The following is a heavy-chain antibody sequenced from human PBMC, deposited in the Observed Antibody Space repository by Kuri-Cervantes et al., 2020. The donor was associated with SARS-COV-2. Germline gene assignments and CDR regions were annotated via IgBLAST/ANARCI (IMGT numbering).Heavy chain of an antibody. CDR2: IVPILNRP. V-gene: IGHV1-69*10. J-gene: IGHJ6*02. CDR1: GYSFSNYA. Sequence: SVTVSCKASGYSFSNYAIRWVRQAPGHGLEWMGGIVPILNRPNYAQKFQGRVTITADKTTTTAYLDMRSLRSDDTAVYYCARLREDSSSWYEYYYYGMTSGATGPRSPSP. CDR3: ARLREDSSSWYEYYYYGMTS. D-gene: IGHD6-13*01.